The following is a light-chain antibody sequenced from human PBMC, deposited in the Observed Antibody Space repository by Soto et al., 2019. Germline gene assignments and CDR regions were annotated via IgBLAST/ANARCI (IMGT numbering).Light chain of an antibody. CDR1: QGISNY. CDR2: AAS. J-gene: IGKJ4*01. CDR3: QKYNSAPLT. Sequence: DIQLTQSPSSLSSSVGDRVTITCRASQGISNYLAWYQQKPGKVPKLLIYAASTLQSGVLSRFSGSGSGTDFTLTISSLQHEDVATYYCQKYNSAPLTFGEGTKVEIK. V-gene: IGKV1-27*01.